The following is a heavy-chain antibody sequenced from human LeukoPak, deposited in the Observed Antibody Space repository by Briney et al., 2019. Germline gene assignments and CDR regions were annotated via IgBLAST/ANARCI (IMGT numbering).Heavy chain of an antibody. J-gene: IGHJ4*02. CDR2: ITSSGGDT. CDR1: GFTLSSYG. CDR3: ARYGSGTLNDY. V-gene: IGHV3-23*01. D-gene: IGHD3-10*01. Sequence: PGGSLRLSCAASGFTLSSYGMHWVRQAPGKGLEWVSTITSSGGDTYYADSVKGRFTISRDNSKNTLYLQMNSLRAEDTAVYYCARYGSGTLNDYWGQGTLVTVSS.